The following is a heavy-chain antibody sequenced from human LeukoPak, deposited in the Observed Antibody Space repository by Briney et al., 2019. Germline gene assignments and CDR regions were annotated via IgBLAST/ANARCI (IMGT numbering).Heavy chain of an antibody. CDR3: AKVTVCFGCYFDY. V-gene: IGHV3-23*01. Sequence: GGSLRLSCAASGYTFSSHGMTWVRQAPGKRLEWVSTINGPGDNPYYAETVKGRFTISRDNSRNTVYLQMNSLRADDTAIYYCAKVTVCFGCYFDYWGQGILVTVSS. CDR1: GYTFSSHG. J-gene: IGHJ4*02. CDR2: INGPGDNP. D-gene: IGHD3-10*02.